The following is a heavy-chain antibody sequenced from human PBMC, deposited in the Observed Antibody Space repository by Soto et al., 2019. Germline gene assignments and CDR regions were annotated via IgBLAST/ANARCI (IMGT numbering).Heavy chain of an antibody. Sequence: GASVKVSCKASGGSFSNFGISWVRQAPGQGLEWMGGIGPVFGRPNYAQRFRGSLTITADESTSTGYMELISLSSDDTAVYYCAREGSGYNFWGQGTQVTVS. CDR3: AREGSGYNF. D-gene: IGHD5-12*01. CDR1: GGSFSNFG. J-gene: IGHJ4*02. CDR2: IGPVFGRP. V-gene: IGHV1-69*13.